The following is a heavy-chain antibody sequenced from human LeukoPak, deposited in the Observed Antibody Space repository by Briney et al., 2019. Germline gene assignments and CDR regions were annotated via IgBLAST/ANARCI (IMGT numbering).Heavy chain of an antibody. CDR1: GGSISSSTYY. J-gene: IGHJ6*04. V-gene: IGHV4-30-4*01. CDR3: ARYREYCSGGSCQGYYYGMDV. Sequence: SETLSLTCTVSGGSISSSTYYWSWIRQPPGKGLEWIGYIYYSGSTYYNPSLKSRVTISVDTSKNQFSLKLSSVTAADTAVYYCARYREYCSGGSCQGYYYGMDVWGKGTTVTVSS. D-gene: IGHD2-15*01. CDR2: IYYSGST.